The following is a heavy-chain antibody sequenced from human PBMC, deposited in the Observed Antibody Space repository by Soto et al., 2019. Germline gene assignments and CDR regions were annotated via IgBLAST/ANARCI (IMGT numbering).Heavy chain of an antibody. CDR3: ARDYYYYGMDV. J-gene: IGHJ6*02. CDR2: ISAYNGNT. CDR1: GYTFTSYG. V-gene: IGHV1-18*01. Sequence: ASVKVSCKASGYTFTSYGISWVRQAPGQGLEWMGWISAYNGNTNYAQKLQGRVTMTTDTSTSTAYMELNSLRAEDTAVYYCARDYYYYGMDVWGQGTTVTVSS.